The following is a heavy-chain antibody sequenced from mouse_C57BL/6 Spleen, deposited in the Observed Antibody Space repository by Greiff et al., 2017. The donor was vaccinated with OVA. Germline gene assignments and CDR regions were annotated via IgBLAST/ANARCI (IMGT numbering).Heavy chain of an antibody. CDR2: IYPGDGDT. CDR3: ARDHYYGSRSYYAMDY. CDR1: GYAFSSSW. Sequence: QVQLQQSGPELVKPGASVQISCKASGYAFSSSWMNWVKQRPGRGLEWIGRIYPGDGDTNYNGKFKGKATLTADKSTSTAYMQLSSLTSEDSAVYFCARDHYYGSRSYYAMDYWGQGTSVTVSS. J-gene: IGHJ4*01. V-gene: IGHV1-82*01. D-gene: IGHD1-1*01.